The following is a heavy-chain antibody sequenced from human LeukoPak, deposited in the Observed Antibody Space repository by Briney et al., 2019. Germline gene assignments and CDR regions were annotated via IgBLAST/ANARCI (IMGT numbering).Heavy chain of an antibody. CDR3: ARVRGVGQQLVNWFDP. D-gene: IGHD6-13*01. V-gene: IGHV3-66*01. J-gene: IGHJ5*02. CDR2: LYSGGGA. Sequence: GGSLRLSCAASGFSVNTNYMTWVRQAPGKGLEWVSVLYSGGGAYYADSVKDRFTISRDNAKNTLYLQMNSLRAEDTAVYYCARVRGVGQQLVNWFDPWGQGTLVTVSS. CDR1: GFSVNTNY.